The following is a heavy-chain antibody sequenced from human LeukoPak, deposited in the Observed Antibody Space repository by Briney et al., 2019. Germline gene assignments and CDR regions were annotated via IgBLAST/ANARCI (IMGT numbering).Heavy chain of an antibody. CDR1: GFTFSTYA. Sequence: GGSLRLSCAVSGFTFSTYAMSWVRQAPGKGLEWVANIKQDGSEKYYVDSVKGRFTISRDNAKNSLYLQMNSLRAEDTAVYYCARDEQLVEDYWGQGTLVTVSS. J-gene: IGHJ4*02. CDR3: ARDEQLVEDY. CDR2: IKQDGSEK. D-gene: IGHD6-13*01. V-gene: IGHV3-7*01.